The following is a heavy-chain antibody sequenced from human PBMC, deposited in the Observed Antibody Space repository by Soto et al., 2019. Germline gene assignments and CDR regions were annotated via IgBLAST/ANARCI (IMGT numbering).Heavy chain of an antibody. CDR1: GGSISSYY. J-gene: IGHJ6*02. Sequence: SETLSLTCTVSGGSISSYYWSWIRQPPGKGLEWIGYIYYSGSTNYNPSLKSRVTISVDTSKNQFSLKLSSVTAADTAVYYCARLGGGYCYYYGMDVWGQGTTVTVSS. CDR2: IYYSGST. D-gene: IGHD3-16*01. CDR3: ARLGGGYCYYYGMDV. V-gene: IGHV4-59*08.